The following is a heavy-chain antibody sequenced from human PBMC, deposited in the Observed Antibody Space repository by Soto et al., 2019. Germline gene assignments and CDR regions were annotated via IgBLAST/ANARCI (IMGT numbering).Heavy chain of an antibody. V-gene: IGHV4-30-2*01. Sequence: SETLSLTCAVSGGSISSGGYSWSWIRQPPGKGLEWIGYIYHSGSAYYNPSLKSRVTISVDRSKNQFSLKLSSVTAADTAVYYCARVGTGTRVMDVWGQGTTVTVSS. CDR1: GGSISSGGYS. CDR3: ARVGTGTRVMDV. CDR2: IYHSGSA. D-gene: IGHD1-7*01. J-gene: IGHJ6*02.